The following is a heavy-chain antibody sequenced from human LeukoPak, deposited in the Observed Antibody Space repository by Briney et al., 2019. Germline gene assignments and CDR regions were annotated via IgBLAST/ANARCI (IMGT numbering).Heavy chain of an antibody. J-gene: IGHJ6*03. CDR2: IYYSGST. CDR3: ARDVRAAAGMYYYYYMDV. V-gene: IGHV4-59*01. Sequence: SETLSLTCAVYGGSFSGYYWSWIRQPPGKGLEWIGYIYYSGSTNYNPSLKSRVTISVDTSKNQLSLKLSSVTAADTAVYYCARDVRAAAGMYYYYYMDVWGKGTTVTVSS. CDR1: GGSFSGYY. D-gene: IGHD6-13*01.